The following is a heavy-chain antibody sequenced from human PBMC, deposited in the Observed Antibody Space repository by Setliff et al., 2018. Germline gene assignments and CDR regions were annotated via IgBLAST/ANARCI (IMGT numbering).Heavy chain of an antibody. CDR3: ARAIRNWNFSHYYYYMDV. CDR2: ISSISSSTI. Sequence: GGSLRLSCAASGFNFMNYGMNWVRQAPGEGLEWVSYISSISSSTIYYADSVKGRFTISRDNSKNTLYLQMNSLRAEDTAVYYCARAIRNWNFSHYYYYMDVWGKGTTVTVSS. CDR1: GFNFMNYG. J-gene: IGHJ6*03. D-gene: IGHD1-7*01. V-gene: IGHV3-48*01.